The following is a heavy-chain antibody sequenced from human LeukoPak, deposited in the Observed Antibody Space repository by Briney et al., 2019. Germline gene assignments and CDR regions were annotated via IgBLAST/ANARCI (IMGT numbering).Heavy chain of an antibody. D-gene: IGHD3-22*01. CDR2: VSDSGGST. J-gene: IGHJ4*02. CDR3: AKRGVVIRVILVGFHKEAYYFDS. Sequence: GGSPRLSCAVSGINLSNYGMSWVRQAPGKGLEWVACVSDSGGSTKYADSVKGRFTISRDNPKNTLYLQMNSLRAEDTAVYFCAKRGVVIRVILVGFHKEAYYFDSWGQGALVTVSS. CDR1: GINLSNYG. V-gene: IGHV3-23*01.